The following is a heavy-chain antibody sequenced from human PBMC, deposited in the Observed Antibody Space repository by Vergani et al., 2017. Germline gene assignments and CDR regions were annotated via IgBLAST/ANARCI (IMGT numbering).Heavy chain of an antibody. CDR1: GYTFTNYY. D-gene: IGHD3-22*01. CDR2: INPSGGST. CDR3: ARDGALYYYDSSGYPYYFDY. V-gene: IGHV1-46*01. Sequence: QVQLVQSGAEAKKPGASVKVSCKTSGYTFTNYYMHWVRQAPGQGLEWMGIINPSGGSTSYAQKFQGRVTLTRDTSTSTVYMELSSLRSEDTAVYYCARDGALYYYDSSGYPYYFDYWGQGTLVTVSS. J-gene: IGHJ4*02.